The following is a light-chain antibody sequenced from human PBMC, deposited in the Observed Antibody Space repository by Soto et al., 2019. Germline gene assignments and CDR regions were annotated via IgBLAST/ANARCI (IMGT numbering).Light chain of an antibody. Sequence: DIQMTQSPSSLSVSIGDRVIITCQASQDIRKYLNWYQQKPGKAPKLLIYDASNLDTGVPSRFSGSGAGTDFTFTIRSLQPEDIATYYCQQYDNLVGTFGQGTKLEIK. V-gene: IGKV1-33*01. J-gene: IGKJ2*01. CDR2: DAS. CDR3: QQYDNLVGT. CDR1: QDIRKY.